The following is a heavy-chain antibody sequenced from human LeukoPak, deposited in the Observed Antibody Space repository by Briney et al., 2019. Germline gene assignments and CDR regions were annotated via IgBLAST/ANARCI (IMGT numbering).Heavy chain of an antibody. J-gene: IGHJ6*02. CDR2: IYYSGST. CDR3: ARAGYYYYGMDV. Sequence: SETLSLTCTVSGVSISSYYWSWIRQPPGKGLEWIGYIYYSGSTNYNPSLKSRVTISVDTSKNQFSLKQSSVTAADTAVYYCARAGYYYYGMDVGGQGTTVTVSS. D-gene: IGHD1-14*01. V-gene: IGHV4-59*01. CDR1: GVSISSYY.